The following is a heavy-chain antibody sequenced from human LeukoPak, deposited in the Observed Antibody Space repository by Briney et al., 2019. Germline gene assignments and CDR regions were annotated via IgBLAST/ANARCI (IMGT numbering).Heavy chain of an antibody. J-gene: IGHJ4*02. CDR2: ISAYTGNT. V-gene: IGHV1-18*01. CDR3: AREVSTLFDY. D-gene: IGHD5/OR15-5a*01. CDR1: GYTFTSYG. Sequence: ASVKVSCKASGYTFTSYGISWVRQAPGEGLEWMGWISAYTGNTNYAQKLQGRVTMTTDTSTSTAYMELRSLRSDDTAVYYCAREVSTLFDYWGQGTLVAVSS.